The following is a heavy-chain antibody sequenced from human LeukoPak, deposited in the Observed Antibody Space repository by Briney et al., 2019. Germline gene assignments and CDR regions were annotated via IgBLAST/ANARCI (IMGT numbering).Heavy chain of an antibody. Sequence: GASVKVSCKASGDTFTSYGISWVRQAPGQGLEWMGRIIPILGIANYAQKFQGRVTITADKSTSTAYMELSSLRSEDTAVYYCARSRLGYWYFDLWGRGTLVTVSS. V-gene: IGHV1-69*04. CDR2: IIPILGIA. CDR1: GDTFTSYG. CDR3: ARSRLGYWYFDL. J-gene: IGHJ2*01.